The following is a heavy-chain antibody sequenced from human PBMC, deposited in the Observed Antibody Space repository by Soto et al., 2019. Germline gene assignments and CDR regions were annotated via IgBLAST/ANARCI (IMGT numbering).Heavy chain of an antibody. Sequence: SVKVSCKASGGTFSSYTISWVRQAPGQGLEWMGRIIPILGIANYAQKFQGRVTITADKSTSTAYMELSSLRSEDTAVYYCALGYCSGGSCYLTHQIWGQGTMVTVSS. V-gene: IGHV1-69*02. J-gene: IGHJ3*02. CDR2: IIPILGIA. CDR1: GGTFSSYT. D-gene: IGHD2-15*01. CDR3: ALGYCSGGSCYLTHQI.